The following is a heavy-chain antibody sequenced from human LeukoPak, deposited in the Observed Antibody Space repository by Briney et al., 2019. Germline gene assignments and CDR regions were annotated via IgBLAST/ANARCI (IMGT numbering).Heavy chain of an antibody. Sequence: ASVKVSCKASGYTFTGYYMHWVRQAPRQGLEWVGRINPNSGGTNYAQKFQGRVTMTRDTSISTAYMELSRLRSDDTAVYYCATPGVGATHVYWGQGTLVTVSS. J-gene: IGHJ4*02. V-gene: IGHV1-2*06. CDR3: ATPGVGATHVY. D-gene: IGHD1-26*01. CDR1: GYTFTGYY. CDR2: INPNSGGT.